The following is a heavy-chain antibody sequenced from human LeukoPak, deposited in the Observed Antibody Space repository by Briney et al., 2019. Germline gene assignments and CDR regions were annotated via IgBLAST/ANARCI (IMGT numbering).Heavy chain of an antibody. Sequence: SETLSLTCTVSGGSISSYYWSWIRQPAGKRLEWIGRIYTSGSTNYNPSLKSRVPMSVDTSKNQFSLKLSSVTAADTAVYYCAREVNGYCSSTSCYTTFDYWGQGTLVTVSS. D-gene: IGHD2-2*02. CDR3: AREVNGYCSSTSCYTTFDY. V-gene: IGHV4-4*07. J-gene: IGHJ4*02. CDR1: GGSISSYY. CDR2: IYTSGST.